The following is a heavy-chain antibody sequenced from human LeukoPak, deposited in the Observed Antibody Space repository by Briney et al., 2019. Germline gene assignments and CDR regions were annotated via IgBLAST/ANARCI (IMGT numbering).Heavy chain of an antibody. CDR1: GFTFSSYA. CDR2: IRSKANSYAT. V-gene: IGHV3-73*01. D-gene: IGHD1-26*01. J-gene: IGHJ4*02. CDR3: TRHSGAGY. Sequence: PGGSLRLSCAASGFTFSSYAMSWVRQASGKGLEWVGRIRSKANSYATAYAASVKGRFTISRDDSKNTAYLQMNSLKTEDTAVYYCTRHSGAGYWGQGTLVTVSS.